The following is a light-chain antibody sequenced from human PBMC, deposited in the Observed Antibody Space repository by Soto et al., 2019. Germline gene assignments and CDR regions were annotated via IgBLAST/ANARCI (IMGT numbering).Light chain of an antibody. V-gene: IGKV4-1*01. CDR1: QSVLYSSNNKNY. J-gene: IGKJ4*01. CDR3: QQYYSTPLT. CDR2: WAS. Sequence: DIVMTQSPDCLAVSLGERATINCKSSQSVLYSSNNKNYLVWYQQKPGQPPKLLIYWASTRESGVPDRFSGSGSGTDFTLTISSLQAEDVAVYYCQQYYSTPLTFGGGTKVDIK.